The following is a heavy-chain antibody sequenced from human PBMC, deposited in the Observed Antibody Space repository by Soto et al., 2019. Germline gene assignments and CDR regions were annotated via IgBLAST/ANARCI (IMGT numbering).Heavy chain of an antibody. V-gene: IGHV4-4*07. CDR1: GISIDNYY. CDR2: IYSSGTT. J-gene: IGHJ5*02. CDR3: VRDVGGSGWFAP. Sequence: QVQLQQSGPGLVKPSETLSLTCTVSGISIDNYYCRWIRQSAGKGLEWIGRIYSSGTTNYNPSLKSRVTMSVDMSKSQFSLNVRSVTAAGTAVYYCVRDVGGSGWFAPWGQGTLVTVSS.